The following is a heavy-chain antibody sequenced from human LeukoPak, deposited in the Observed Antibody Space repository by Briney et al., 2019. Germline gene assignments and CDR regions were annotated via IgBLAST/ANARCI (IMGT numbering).Heavy chain of an antibody. CDR3: ARAFIRGDSSGYHAFDI. CDR1: GFTFSSYS. D-gene: IGHD3-22*01. J-gene: IGHJ3*02. CDR2: ISSSSSYI. V-gene: IGHV3-21*01. Sequence: GGSLRLSCAASGFTFSSYSMNWVRQAPGKGLEWVSSISSSSSYIYYADSVKGRFTISRDNAKNSLYLQTNSLRAEDTAVYYCARAFIRGDSSGYHAFDIWGQGTMVTVSS.